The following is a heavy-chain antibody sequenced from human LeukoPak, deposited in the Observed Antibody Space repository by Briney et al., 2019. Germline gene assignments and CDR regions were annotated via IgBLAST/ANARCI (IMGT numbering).Heavy chain of an antibody. D-gene: IGHD3-22*01. CDR3: ARREYYYDSSGYAY. Sequence: ASVKVSCKASGYTFTSYGISWVRQAPGQGLEWMRWISAYNGNTNYAQKLQGRVTMTTDTSTSTAYMELRSLRSDDTAVYYCARREYYYDSSGYAYWGQGTLVTVSS. V-gene: IGHV1-18*01. J-gene: IGHJ4*02. CDR1: GYTFTSYG. CDR2: ISAYNGNT.